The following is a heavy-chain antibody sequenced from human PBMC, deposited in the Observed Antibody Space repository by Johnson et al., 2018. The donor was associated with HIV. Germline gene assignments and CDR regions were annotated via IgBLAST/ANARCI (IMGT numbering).Heavy chain of an antibody. V-gene: IGHV3-13*01. D-gene: IGHD7-27*01. CDR1: GFTFSSFE. Sequence: VQLVESGGGLVQPGGSLRLSCAASGFTFSSFEMHWVRLATGKSLEWVSAIGTAGDTYYPGSVKGRFTISRENAKNSLYLQMNSLGVGDTAVYYCVRDAGPEGFHPWGAFDIWGQGTMVTVSS. CDR3: VRDAGPEGFHPWGAFDI. CDR2: IGTAGDT. J-gene: IGHJ3*02.